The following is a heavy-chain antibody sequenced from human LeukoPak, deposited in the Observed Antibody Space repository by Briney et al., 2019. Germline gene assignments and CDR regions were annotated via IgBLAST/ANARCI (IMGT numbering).Heavy chain of an antibody. V-gene: IGHV3-30-3*01. J-gene: IGHJ5*02. D-gene: IGHD5-12*01. Sequence: GGSLRLSCAASGFTFSSYAMHWVRQAPGKGLEWVAVISYDGSNKYYADSVKGRFTISRDNAKNSLYLQMDSLRAEDTAVYYCARGSGSSWFYRWGQGTLVTVSS. CDR1: GFTFSSYA. CDR3: ARGSGSSWFYR. CDR2: ISYDGSNK.